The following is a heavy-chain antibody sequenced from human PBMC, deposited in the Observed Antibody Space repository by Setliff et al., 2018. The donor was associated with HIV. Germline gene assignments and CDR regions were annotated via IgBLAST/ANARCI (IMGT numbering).Heavy chain of an antibody. D-gene: IGHD3-10*01. CDR1: GYSISSGYY. Sequence: PSETLSLTCTVSGYSISSGYYWGWIRQPPGKGLEWIGSIYYSGSTNYNPSLKSRVTISVDTSKNQFSLKLSSVTAADTAVYYCAGAWFGEFHLFDPWGQGTLVTVSS. J-gene: IGHJ5*02. CDR3: AGAWFGEFHLFDP. CDR2: IYYSGST. V-gene: IGHV4-38-2*02.